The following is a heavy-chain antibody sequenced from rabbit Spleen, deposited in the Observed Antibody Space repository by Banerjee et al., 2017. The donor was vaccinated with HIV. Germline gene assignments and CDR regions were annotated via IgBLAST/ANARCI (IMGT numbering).Heavy chain of an antibody. CDR1: GVSFSFSSY. CDR3: ARDAGTSFSTYGMDL. J-gene: IGHJ6*01. CDR2: IETGSSGFT. V-gene: IGHV1S40*01. D-gene: IGHD4-2*01. Sequence: EESGGGLVKPGASLTLTCTASGVSFSFSSYMCWVRQAPGRGLEWIACIETGSSGFTYFATWAKGRFTISKTSSTTVTLQMTSLTAADTATYFCARDAGTSFSTYGMDLWGPGTLVTVS.